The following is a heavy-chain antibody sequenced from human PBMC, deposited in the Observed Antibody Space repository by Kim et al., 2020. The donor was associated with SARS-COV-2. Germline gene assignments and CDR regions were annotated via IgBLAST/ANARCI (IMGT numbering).Heavy chain of an antibody. CDR2: INHSGST. J-gene: IGHJ6*02. Sequence: SETLSLTCAVYGGSFSGYYWSWIRQPPGKGLEWIGEINHSGSTNYNPSLKSRVTISVDTSKNQFSLKLSSVTAADTAVYYCARGRSSSWYVLHYYYGMDVWGQGTTVTVSS. CDR1: GGSFSGYY. D-gene: IGHD6-13*01. V-gene: IGHV4-34*01. CDR3: ARGRSSSWYVLHYYYGMDV.